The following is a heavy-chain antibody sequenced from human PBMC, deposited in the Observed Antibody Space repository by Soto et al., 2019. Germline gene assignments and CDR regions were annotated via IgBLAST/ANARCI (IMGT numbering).Heavy chain of an antibody. V-gene: IGHV4-61*01. CDR2: VYYSGTT. J-gene: IGHJ4*02. D-gene: IGHD4-17*01. Sequence: QVQLQESGPGLLKPSETLSLTCSVSGGSVSDKTYYWSWIRQPPGKRLEWIGYVYYSGTTNYNPSLKSRVTISVYLSENRFSLRLSSVTTADTALYYCARTTAVPNTLRSRYFFDYWGQGTLVTVSS. CDR1: GGSVSDKTYY. CDR3: ARTTAVPNTLRSRYFFDY.